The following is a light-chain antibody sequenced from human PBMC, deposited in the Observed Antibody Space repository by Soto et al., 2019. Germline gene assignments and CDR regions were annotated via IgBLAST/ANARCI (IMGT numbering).Light chain of an antibody. V-gene: IGKV3-20*01. J-gene: IGKJ4*01. Sequence: VLTLCPGTLSLSTGERATLSCRASQSVSSSYLAWYQQKPGQAPKVLIYRASSRATGIPDRFSGSGSGTDFTLTISRLEPEDFAVYYCQQYGSSPLTFGGGTKVDI. CDR3: QQYGSSPLT. CDR2: RAS. CDR1: QSVSSSY.